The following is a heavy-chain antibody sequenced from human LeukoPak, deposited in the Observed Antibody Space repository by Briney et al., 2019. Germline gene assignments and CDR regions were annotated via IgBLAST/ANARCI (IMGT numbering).Heavy chain of an antibody. CDR1: GGSISSYY. CDR2: IYYSGST. V-gene: IGHV4-59*06. Sequence: KPSETLSLTCTVSGGSISSYYWSWIRQHPGEGLEWIGYIYYSGSTYYNPSLKSRVTISVDTSKTQFSLKLSSVTAADTAVYYCARDSSGWYRGFDYWGQGTLVTVSS. J-gene: IGHJ4*02. CDR3: ARDSSGWYRGFDY. D-gene: IGHD6-19*01.